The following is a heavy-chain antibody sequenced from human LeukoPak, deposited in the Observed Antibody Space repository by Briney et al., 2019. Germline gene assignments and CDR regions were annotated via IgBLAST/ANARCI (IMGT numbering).Heavy chain of an antibody. Sequence: PGRSLRLSCAASGFTFSSYGMSWVPQAPGKGLEWVSAISGSGGSTYYADSVKGRFTISRDNSKNTLYLQMNSLRAEDTAVYYCAKDYGSGSPRRLDYWGQGTLVTVSS. CDR2: ISGSGGST. V-gene: IGHV3-23*01. J-gene: IGHJ4*02. CDR1: GFTFSSYG. CDR3: AKDYGSGSPRRLDY. D-gene: IGHD3-10*01.